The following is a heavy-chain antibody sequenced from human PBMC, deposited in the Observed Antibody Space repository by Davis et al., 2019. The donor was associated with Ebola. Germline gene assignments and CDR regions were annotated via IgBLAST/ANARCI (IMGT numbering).Heavy chain of an antibody. V-gene: IGHV3-33*06. CDR1: GFTFSSYG. CDR2: IWYDGSNK. J-gene: IGHJ4*02. Sequence: PGGSLRLSCAASGFTFSSYGMHWVRQAPGKGLEWVAVIWYDGSNKYYADSVKGRFTISRDNSKNTLYLQMNSLRAEDTAVYYCAKVRGSYYPYFDYWGQGTLVTVSS. CDR3: AKVRGSYYPYFDY. D-gene: IGHD3-10*01.